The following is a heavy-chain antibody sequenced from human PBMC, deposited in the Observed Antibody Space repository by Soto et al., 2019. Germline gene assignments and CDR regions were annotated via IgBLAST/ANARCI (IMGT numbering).Heavy chain of an antibody. V-gene: IGHV4-30-2*01. CDR1: GGSVGAAGYS. J-gene: IGHJ5*02. CDR3: ARTQFYSGSGNYRTLMFDP. CDR2: FSHIGTF. D-gene: IGHD3-10*01. Sequence: SEPLTRSCSIAGGSVGAAGYSWSRIRQPPGVFPVWIGVFSHIGTFLYNPSLKTRLALALDMSKNQVSLTLHSMSATDTAVYYGARTQFYSGSGNYRTLMFDPWGQGTQVTVS.